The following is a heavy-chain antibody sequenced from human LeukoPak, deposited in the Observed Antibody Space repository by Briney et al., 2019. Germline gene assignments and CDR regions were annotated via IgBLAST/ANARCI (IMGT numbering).Heavy chain of an antibody. V-gene: IGHV3-48*01. CDR3: ARVAENA. J-gene: IGHJ5*02. CDR1: GFTFSSYS. Sequence: GGPLRLSCAASGFTFSSYSMNWVRQAPGKGLEWISYISSIRTIYYADSVKGRFTISRDNGKNSLYLQMNNLRAEDTAVYYCARVAENAWGQGTLVTVSS. CDR2: ISSIRTI.